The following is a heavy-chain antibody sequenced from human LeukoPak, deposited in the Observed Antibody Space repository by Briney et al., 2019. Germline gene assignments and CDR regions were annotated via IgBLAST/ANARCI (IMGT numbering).Heavy chain of an antibody. CDR2: ISGSGGST. CDR3: AKGRSYDFWSGYHTLDY. Sequence: PGGSLRLSCAASGFTFSSYAMSWVRQAPGKGLEWVSAISGSGGSTYYADSVKGRFTISRDNSKNTLYLQMNSLRAEDTAVYYCAKGRSYDFWSGYHTLDYWGQGTLVTVSS. CDR1: GFTFSSYA. J-gene: IGHJ4*02. D-gene: IGHD3-3*01. V-gene: IGHV3-23*01.